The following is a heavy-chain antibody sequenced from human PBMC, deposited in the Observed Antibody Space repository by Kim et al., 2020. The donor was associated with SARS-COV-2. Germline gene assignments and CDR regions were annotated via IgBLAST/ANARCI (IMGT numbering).Heavy chain of an antibody. Sequence: YAQKPQGRVTMTTDTYTSTAYLGLRSLRSDDTAVYYCAREAGYSYGLIDYWGQGTLVTVSS. V-gene: IGHV1-18*01. D-gene: IGHD5-18*01. CDR3: AREAGYSYGLIDY. J-gene: IGHJ4*02.